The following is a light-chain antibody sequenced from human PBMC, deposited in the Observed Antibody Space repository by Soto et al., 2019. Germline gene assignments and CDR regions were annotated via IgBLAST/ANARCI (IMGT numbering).Light chain of an antibody. J-gene: IGKJ3*01. CDR2: AAS. CDR3: QQYNSYSPLT. CDR1: QGISSY. V-gene: IGKV1-8*01. Sequence: AIRMTQSPSSFSASTGDRVTITCRASQGISSYLAWYQQKPGKAPKLLIYAASTLQSGVPSRFSGSGSGTDFTLTISCLQSEDFATYYCQQYNSYSPLTFGPGTRVDIK.